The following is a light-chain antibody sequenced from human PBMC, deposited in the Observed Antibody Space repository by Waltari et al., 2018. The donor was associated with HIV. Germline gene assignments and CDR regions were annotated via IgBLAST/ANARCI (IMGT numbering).Light chain of an antibody. V-gene: IGLV2-23*02. CDR3: CSYAGLITYV. J-gene: IGLJ1*01. CDR1: SNDVGGYNY. Sequence: QSALTQPASVSGSPGPSITISCTGTSNDVGGYNYFSWYQVHPGKVPRLMIYDVSKRPSGVSNRFSGSKSGNTASLRISGLLAEDEADYYCCSYAGLITYVFGTGTKVTIL. CDR2: DVS.